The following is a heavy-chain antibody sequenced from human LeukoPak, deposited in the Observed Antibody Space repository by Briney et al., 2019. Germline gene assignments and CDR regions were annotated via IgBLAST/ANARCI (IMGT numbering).Heavy chain of an antibody. Sequence: GESLKISCQGFGYTFTTSWIGWVRQLPGKGLEWMGIIFPGDSDTRYSPSFQGQVTISADKSISTAYLHWSSLKASDTAMYYCAREEATAGFDYWGQGTLVTVSS. V-gene: IGHV5-51*01. CDR3: AREEATAGFDY. J-gene: IGHJ4*02. CDR1: GYTFTTSW. D-gene: IGHD5-12*01. CDR2: IFPGDSDT.